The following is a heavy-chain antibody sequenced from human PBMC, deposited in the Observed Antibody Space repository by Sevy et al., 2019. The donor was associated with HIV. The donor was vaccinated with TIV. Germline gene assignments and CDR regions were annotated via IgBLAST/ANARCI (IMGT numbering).Heavy chain of an antibody. Sequence: GESLKISCKGSGYSFSSHWIGWVRHMPGKGLEWMGIVLPEDSSTRYSPSFEGQVTFSADKSTSTAYLQWSSLKASDTAIYYCATSRSGYFDSSGSYIYWGQGTLVTVSS. CDR2: VLPEDSST. V-gene: IGHV5-51*01. CDR3: ATSRSGYFDSSGSYIY. CDR1: GYSFSSHW. J-gene: IGHJ4*02. D-gene: IGHD3-22*01.